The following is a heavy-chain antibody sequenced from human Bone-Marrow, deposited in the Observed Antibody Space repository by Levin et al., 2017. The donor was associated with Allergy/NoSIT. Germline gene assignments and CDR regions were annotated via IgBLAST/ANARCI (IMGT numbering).Heavy chain of an antibody. Sequence: VASVKVSCKASGYTFSSYNINWVRQAPGQGLEWMGWMNPNSGDTGYAQNFQGRVTLTRNTSISTVYMELSSLRSEDTAVYYCARSRIAARQDNWFDPWGQGTLVTVSS. V-gene: IGHV1-8*01. D-gene: IGHD6-6*01. CDR2: MNPNSGDT. CDR3: ARSRIAARQDNWFDP. J-gene: IGHJ5*02. CDR1: GYTFSSYN.